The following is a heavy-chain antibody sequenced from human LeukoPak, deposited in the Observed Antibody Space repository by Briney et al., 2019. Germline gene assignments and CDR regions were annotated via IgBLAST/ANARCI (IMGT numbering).Heavy chain of an antibody. J-gene: IGHJ4*02. D-gene: IGHD3-22*01. CDR3: AGGPMIVVALDY. V-gene: IGHV4-59*01. CDR2: IYYSGST. Sequence: SETLSLTCTVSGVSISSYYWSWIRQPPGKGLEWIGYIYYSGSTNYNPSLKSRVTISVDTSKNQFSLKLSSVTAADTAVYYCAGGPMIVVALDYWGQGTLVTVSS. CDR1: GVSISSYY.